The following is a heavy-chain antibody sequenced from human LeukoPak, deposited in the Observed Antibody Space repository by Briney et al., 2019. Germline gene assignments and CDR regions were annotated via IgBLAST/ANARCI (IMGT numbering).Heavy chain of an antibody. Sequence: PSETLSLTCTVSGGSISSDRFYWTWVRQPAGKGLEWFGRIKSSNTNYNPSLKSRVSISLDTSTNQFSLKLSSLTAADTAVYYCARVPDWTYVPDYWGQGTLVTVSS. V-gene: IGHV4-61*02. CDR3: ARVPDWTYVPDY. CDR2: IKSSNT. J-gene: IGHJ4*02. CDR1: GGSISSDRFY. D-gene: IGHD3-16*01.